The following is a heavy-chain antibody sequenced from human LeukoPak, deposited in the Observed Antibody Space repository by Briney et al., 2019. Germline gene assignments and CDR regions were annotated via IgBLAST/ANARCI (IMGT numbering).Heavy chain of an antibody. CDR2: ISDDGSYT. V-gene: IGHV3-74*01. D-gene: IGHD2-21*01. CDR1: GFSFSSHW. CDR3: ASFGISWRSSY. Sequence: GRSLRLSCAASGFSFSSHWVHWVRQAPGKGLVWVSRISDDGSYTSNVDSVKGRFTISRDNVNNMLYLHMNSLRAEDTAVYYCASFGISWRSSYWGQGTLVTVSS. J-gene: IGHJ4*02.